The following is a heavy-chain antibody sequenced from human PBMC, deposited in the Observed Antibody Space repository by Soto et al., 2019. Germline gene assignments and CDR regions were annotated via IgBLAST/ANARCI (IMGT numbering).Heavy chain of an antibody. CDR1: GGPISIYY. CDR2: IYYSGST. J-gene: IGHJ5*02. D-gene: IGHD1-26*01. Sequence: PSATLDHACTVSGGPISIYYWGWIRQPPGKGLEWTGYIYYSGSTNCNPSLKSRVPISIDTSKPQSSRWLGSVTAADPAVFFLATAGSIGGSCPGSAPWRQGTLVTVSS. V-gene: IGHV4-59*01. CDR3: ATAGSIGGSCPGSAP.